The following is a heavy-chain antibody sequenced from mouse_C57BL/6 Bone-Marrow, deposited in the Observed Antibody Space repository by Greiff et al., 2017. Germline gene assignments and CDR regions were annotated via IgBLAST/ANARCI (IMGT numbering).Heavy chain of an antibody. CDR1: GYAFSSSW. Sequence: VQLQQSGPELVKPGASVKISCKASGYAFSSSWLHWVKQRPGKGLEWIGRIYPGDGDTNYTGKFKGKATLTADRSSSTAYMQLSSLTSEDAAVYFCTSRNRDHFDYWGQGTTLTVSS. J-gene: IGHJ2*01. CDR3: TSRNRDHFDY. CDR2: IYPGDGDT. V-gene: IGHV1-82*01.